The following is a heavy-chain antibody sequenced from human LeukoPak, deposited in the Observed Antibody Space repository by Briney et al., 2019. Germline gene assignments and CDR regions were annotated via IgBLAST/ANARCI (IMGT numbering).Heavy chain of an antibody. J-gene: IGHJ6*02. CDR3: ARDYEPYYYAMDV. D-gene: IGHD3-16*01. CDR2: IYSGGTT. V-gene: IGHV3-66*01. Sequence: GGSLRLSCAASGFTVSSNYMSWVRQAPGKGLEWVSVIYSGGTTYYADSVKGRFTISRDNAKNSMFMQMNSLRVEDTAVYYCARDYEPYYYAMDVWGQGTTVTVSS. CDR1: GFTVSSNY.